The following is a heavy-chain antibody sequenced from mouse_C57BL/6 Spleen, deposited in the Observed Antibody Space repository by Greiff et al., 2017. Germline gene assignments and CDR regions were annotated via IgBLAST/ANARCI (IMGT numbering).Heavy chain of an antibody. CDR1: GFSLTSYG. D-gene: IGHD4-1*01. J-gene: IGHJ2*01. Sequence: VQRVESGPGLVQPSQSLSITCTVSGFSLTSYGVHWVRQPPGKGLEWLGVIWSGGSTDYNAAFISRLSISKDNSKSQVFFKMNSLQADDTAIYYCAALGGDFDYWGQGTTLTVSS. CDR3: AALGGDFDY. V-gene: IGHV2-4*01. CDR2: IWSGGST.